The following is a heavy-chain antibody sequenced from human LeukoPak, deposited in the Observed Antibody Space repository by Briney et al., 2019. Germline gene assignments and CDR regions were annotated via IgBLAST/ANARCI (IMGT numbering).Heavy chain of an antibody. CDR1: GFTFSSYA. V-gene: IGHV3-9*01. J-gene: IGHJ4*02. Sequence: PGGSLRLSCAASGFTFSSYALNWVRQAPGKGLEWVSGISWNSGSIGYADSVKGRFTISRDNAKSSLYLQMNSLRAEDTALYYCAKDIATYYGSGSPGTWGQGTLVTVSS. D-gene: IGHD3-10*01. CDR3: AKDIATYYGSGSPGT. CDR2: ISWNSGSI.